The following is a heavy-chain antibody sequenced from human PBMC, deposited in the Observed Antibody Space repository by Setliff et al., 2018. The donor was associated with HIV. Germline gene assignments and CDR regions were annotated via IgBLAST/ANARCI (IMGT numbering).Heavy chain of an antibody. D-gene: IGHD3-22*01. CDR2: IIPILGVP. V-gene: IGHV1-69*02. Sequence: GASVKVSCKASGGPFTSSSIGWVRQAPGQGLEWMGRIIPILGVPRYAQKFQGRVTITADKSTSTSYMHLSSLRAEDTALYYCARAGYHDSSGYLGPDYYYMDVWGKGTTVTVSS. J-gene: IGHJ6*03. CDR1: GGPFTSSS. CDR3: ARAGYHDSSGYLGPDYYYMDV.